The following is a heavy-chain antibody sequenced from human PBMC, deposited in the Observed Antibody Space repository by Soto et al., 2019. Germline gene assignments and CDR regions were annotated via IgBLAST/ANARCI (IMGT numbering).Heavy chain of an antibody. J-gene: IGHJ4*02. V-gene: IGHV3-23*01. CDR2: TSGSGGST. D-gene: IGHD5-18*01. CDR3: TEGGSYTYATNFDY. Sequence: GGSLRLSCAASGFTFSSYAMSWVRQAPGKGLEWVSGTSGSGGSTYYADSVKGRFTISRDNSKNTLYLQMDSLRAEDTAVYYCTEGGSYTYATNFDYWGQGTLVTVSS. CDR1: GFTFSSYA.